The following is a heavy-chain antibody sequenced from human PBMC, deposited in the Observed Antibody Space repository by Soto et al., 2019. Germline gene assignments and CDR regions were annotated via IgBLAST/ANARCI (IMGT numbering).Heavy chain of an antibody. CDR1: GGSISSGDYY. CDR2: IYYSGST. D-gene: IGHD4-17*01. Sequence: SETLSLTCTVSGGSISSGDYYWSWIRQPPGKGLEWIGYIYYSGSTYYNPSLKSRVTISVDRSKNQFSLKLSSVTAADTAVYYCASGRFSGDYDYWGQGTLVTVSS. J-gene: IGHJ4*02. CDR3: ASGRFSGDYDY. V-gene: IGHV4-30-4*01.